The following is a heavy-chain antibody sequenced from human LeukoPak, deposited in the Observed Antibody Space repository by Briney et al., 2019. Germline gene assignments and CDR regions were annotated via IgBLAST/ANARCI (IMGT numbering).Heavy chain of an antibody. CDR3: ARHNGGGVGSYVAPGPPDYFDY. J-gene: IGHJ4*02. D-gene: IGHD1-26*01. CDR1: GDITHY. Sequence: SETLSLTCTVSGDITHYWGWIRQPPGKGLECIGSIYFSGSTYYNPSLRSRVTISLDTSKKQLSLKLSSVTAADTAAYYCARHNGGGVGSYVAPGPPDYFDYWGQGNLVTVS. CDR2: IYFSGST. V-gene: IGHV4-39*01.